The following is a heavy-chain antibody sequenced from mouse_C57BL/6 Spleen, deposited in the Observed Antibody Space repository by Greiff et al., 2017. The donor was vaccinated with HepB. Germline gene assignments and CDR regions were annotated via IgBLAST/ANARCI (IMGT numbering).Heavy chain of an antibody. D-gene: IGHD1-1*01. J-gene: IGHJ2*01. CDR3: TPYGSSYFDY. Sequence: EVQLQQSGAELVRPGASVKLSCTASGFNIKDYYMHWVKQRPEQGLEWIGRIDPEDGDTKYAPKFQGKATMTADTSSNTAYLQLSSLTSEDTAVYYCTPYGSSYFDYWGQGTTLTVSS. CDR1: GFNIKDYY. V-gene: IGHV14-1*01. CDR2: IDPEDGDT.